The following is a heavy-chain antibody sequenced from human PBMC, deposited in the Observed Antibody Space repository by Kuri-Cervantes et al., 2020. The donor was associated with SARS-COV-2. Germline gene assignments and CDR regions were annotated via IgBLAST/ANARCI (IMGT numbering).Heavy chain of an antibody. CDR1: GFTFSSYG. D-gene: IGHD3-22*01. J-gene: IGHJ4*02. V-gene: IGHV3-15*01. Sequence: GGSLRLSCAASGFTFSSYGMHWVRQAPGKGLEWVGRIKSKTDGGTTDYAAPVKGRFTISRDDSKNTLYLQMNSLKTEDTAVYYCTTSPRYYYDSSGQSRSFDYWGQGTLVTVSS. CDR3: TTSPRYYYDSSGQSRSFDY. CDR2: IKSKTDGGTT.